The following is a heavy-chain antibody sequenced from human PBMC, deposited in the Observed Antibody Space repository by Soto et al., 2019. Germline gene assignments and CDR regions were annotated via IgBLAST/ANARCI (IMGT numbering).Heavy chain of an antibody. V-gene: IGHV3-48*03. D-gene: IGHD3-3*01. CDR2: ISSSGNTI. J-gene: IGHJ3*02. Sequence: EVQLVESGGGLVQPGGSLRLSCAASGFTFSGYQMNWVRQAPGKGLEWVSYISSSGNTIYYADSVKGRFTISRDNAKNSLYLQMHSLSAGDTAPYYCARSLGVHDAFDIWGQGTMVTVSS. CDR1: GFTFSGYQ. CDR3: ARSLGVHDAFDI.